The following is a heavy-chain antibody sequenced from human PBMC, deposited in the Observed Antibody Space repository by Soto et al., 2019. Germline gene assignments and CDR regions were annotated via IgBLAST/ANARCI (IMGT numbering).Heavy chain of an antibody. D-gene: IGHD4-17*01. CDR1: GFTFTSSA. Sequence: GGPVKVSCKASGFTFTSSAVQWVRQARGQRLEWIGWIVVGSGNTNYAQKFQERVTITRDMSTSTAYMELSSLRSEDTAVYYCAAALIHDYGNYYFDYWGQGTLVTVSS. J-gene: IGHJ4*02. V-gene: IGHV1-58*01. CDR2: IVVGSGNT. CDR3: AAALIHDYGNYYFDY.